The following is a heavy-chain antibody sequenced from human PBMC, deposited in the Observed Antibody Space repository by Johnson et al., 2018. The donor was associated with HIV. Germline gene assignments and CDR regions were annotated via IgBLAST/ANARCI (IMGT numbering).Heavy chain of an antibody. Sequence: QVQLVESGGGVVQPGRSLRLSCAASGFTFSSYAMHWVRQAPGKGLEWVAVISYDGNNKYYADSVKGRVTISRDNSKNTLYLQMNSLRAEDTAMYYCAKGRMGASGSYNVWGQGTMVTVSS. V-gene: IGHV3-30-3*01. CDR1: GFTFSSYA. D-gene: IGHD1-26*01. CDR2: ISYDGNNK. J-gene: IGHJ3*01. CDR3: AKGRMGASGSYNV.